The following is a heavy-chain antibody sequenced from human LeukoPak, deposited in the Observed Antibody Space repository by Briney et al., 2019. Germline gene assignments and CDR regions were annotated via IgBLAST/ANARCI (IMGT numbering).Heavy chain of an antibody. V-gene: IGHV4-59*01. J-gene: IGHJ4*02. CDR1: GGSISSYY. CDR3: ARGDGSGSYPFDY. D-gene: IGHD3-10*01. Sequence: SETLSLTCTASGGSISSYYWSWIRQPPGKGLEWIGYIYYSGSTNYNPSLKSRVTISVDPSKNQFSLKLTSVTAADTAVYYCARGDGSGSYPFDYWGQGTLVTVSS. CDR2: IYYSGST.